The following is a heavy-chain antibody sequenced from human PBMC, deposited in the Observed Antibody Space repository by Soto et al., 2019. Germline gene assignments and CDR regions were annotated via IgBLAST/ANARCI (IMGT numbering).Heavy chain of an antibody. V-gene: IGHV3-23*01. Sequence: LSCVASGFRFSSCAMTGVRHAPGKGLSWVSVISTSGISTYYAYYVTSRFTISTDHPPNTLYLQLNSLPAEDTAVYYCAKDSYNLYLPGYYHESWGQGTLVTVSS. D-gene: IGHD3-9*01. CDR2: ISTSGIST. CDR1: GFRFSSCA. J-gene: IGHJ5*02. CDR3: AKDSYNLYLPGYYHES.